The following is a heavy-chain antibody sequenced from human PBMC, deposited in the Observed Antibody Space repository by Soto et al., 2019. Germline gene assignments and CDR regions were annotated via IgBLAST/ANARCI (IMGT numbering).Heavy chain of an antibody. CDR3: ARGFGSSSWDY. CDR2: IYHSGST. J-gene: IGHJ4*02. Sequence: SETLSLTCSVSGGSISSGDNFWSWIRQYPGKGLEWIGFIYHSGSTYYNPSLKSRVTISVDTSKKQFSLNLSSVTAADTAVYYCARGFGSSSWDYWGQGTPVTVSS. CDR1: GGSISSGDNF. D-gene: IGHD6-13*01. V-gene: IGHV4-31*02.